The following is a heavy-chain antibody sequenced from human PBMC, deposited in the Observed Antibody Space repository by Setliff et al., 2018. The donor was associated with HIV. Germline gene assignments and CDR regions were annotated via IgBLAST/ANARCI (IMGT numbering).Heavy chain of an antibody. CDR3: ASDKIEDAFDI. V-gene: IGHV3-21*01. CDR2: ISSSGTYI. J-gene: IGHJ3*02. CDR1: GFTFSGSP. Sequence: GGSLRLSCGASGFTFSGSPMHWVRQASGKGLEWVSSISSSGTYIYYADSVKGRFTISRDNAKNSLYLQMNSLRAEDTAVYYCASDKIEDAFDIWGQGTMVTVSS.